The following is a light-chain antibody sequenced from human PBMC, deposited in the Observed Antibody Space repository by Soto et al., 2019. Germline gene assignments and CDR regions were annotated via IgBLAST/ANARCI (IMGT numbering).Light chain of an antibody. CDR2: XXS. V-gene: IGKV3-11*01. CDR1: QSVSSY. CDR3: QHRMKWPLK. Sequence: EIVLTQSPGTLSLSPGERATLSCRASQSVSSYLLWYKQKPGXAXRXXFXXXSNRATGIPARFSGSGSETDFTLTISSLEPEDVAVYYCQHRMKWPLKFGQGTRRENK. J-gene: IGKJ5*01.